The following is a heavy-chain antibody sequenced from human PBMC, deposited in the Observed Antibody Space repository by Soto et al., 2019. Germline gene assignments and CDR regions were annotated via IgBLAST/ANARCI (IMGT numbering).Heavy chain of an antibody. CDR1: GFTFTSSA. J-gene: IGHJ4*02. D-gene: IGHD5-18*01. V-gene: IGHV1-58*01. Sequence: QMQLVQSGPEVKKPGTSVKVSCKASGFTFTSSAVQWVRQARGQRLEWIGWIVVGSGNTNYAQKFQERVTITRDMSTSTAYMELGSLRSEDTAVYYCAAWAGYSYGLRIDYWGQGTLVTVSS. CDR3: AAWAGYSYGLRIDY. CDR2: IVVGSGNT.